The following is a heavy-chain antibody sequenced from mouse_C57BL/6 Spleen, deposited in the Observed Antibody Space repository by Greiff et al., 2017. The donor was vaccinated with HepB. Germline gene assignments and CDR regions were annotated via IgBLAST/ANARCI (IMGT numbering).Heavy chain of an antibody. V-gene: IGHV6-3*01. CDR1: GFTFSNYW. D-gene: IGHD2-3*01. CDR2: IRLKSDNYAT. CDR3: TRWLLRAY. J-gene: IGHJ3*01. Sequence: DVMLVESGGGLVQPGGSMKLSCVASGFTFSNYWMNWVRQSPEKGLEWVAQIRLKSDNYATHYAESVKGRFTISRDDSKCSVYLQMNNLRAEDTGIYYCTRWLLRAYWGQGTLVTVSA.